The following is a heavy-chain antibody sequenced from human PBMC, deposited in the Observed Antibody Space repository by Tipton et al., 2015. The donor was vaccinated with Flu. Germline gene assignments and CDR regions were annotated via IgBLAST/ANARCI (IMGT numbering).Heavy chain of an antibody. CDR3: ARRHFSNYVSEPKNWFDL. CDR2: IHRTGNA. Sequence: TLSLTCSVSGDSVASDYFWGWIRQPPGKGLEWIGNIHRTGNAYYNPSLKSRVSISVDKSKNHFSLRLTSVTAADTAVYFCARRHFSNYVSEPKNWFDLWGQGTHVTVSS. D-gene: IGHD4-11*01. J-gene: IGHJ5*02. CDR1: GDSVASDYF. V-gene: IGHV4-38-2*01.